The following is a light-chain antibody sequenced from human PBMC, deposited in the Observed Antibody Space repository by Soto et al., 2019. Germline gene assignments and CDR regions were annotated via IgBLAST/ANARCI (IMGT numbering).Light chain of an antibody. CDR1: QSVRSSF. V-gene: IGKV3-20*01. Sequence: EIVLTQSPGTLSFSPGERASLSCRASQSVRSSFLAWYQQKPGQAPRLLFYGPSTRATGIPDRFTGSGSGTDFTLTISNLEPEDFALYYCQQFGASPLTFGQGTKVDIK. CDR2: GPS. J-gene: IGKJ1*01. CDR3: QQFGASPLT.